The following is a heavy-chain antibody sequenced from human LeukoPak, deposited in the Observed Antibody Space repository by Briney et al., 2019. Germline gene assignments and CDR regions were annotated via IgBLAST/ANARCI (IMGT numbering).Heavy chain of an antibody. CDR2: IYTSGST. CDR1: GGSISSYY. CDR3: ARGGYYDYVWGSYRLRYFFDY. Sequence: SETLSLTCTVSGGSISSYYWSWIRQPAGKGLEWIGRIYTSGSTNYNPSLKSRVTMSVDTSKNQFSLKLSSVTAADTAVYYCARGGYYDYVWGSYRLRYFFDYWGQGTLVTVSS. V-gene: IGHV4-4*07. J-gene: IGHJ4*02. D-gene: IGHD3-16*02.